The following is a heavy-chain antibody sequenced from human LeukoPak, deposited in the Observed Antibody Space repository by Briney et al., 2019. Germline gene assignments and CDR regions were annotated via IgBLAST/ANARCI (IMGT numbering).Heavy chain of an antibody. V-gene: IGHV4-59*01. Sequence: SETLSLTCTVSGGSISSYYWSWIRQPPGKGLEWIGYIYYSGSTNYNPSLKSRVTISVDTSKNQFSLKLSSVTAADTAVYYCARDLNDTLTGPNAFDIWGQGTTVTVSS. D-gene: IGHD3-9*01. CDR1: GGSISSYY. CDR3: ARDLNDTLTGPNAFDI. J-gene: IGHJ3*02. CDR2: IYYSGST.